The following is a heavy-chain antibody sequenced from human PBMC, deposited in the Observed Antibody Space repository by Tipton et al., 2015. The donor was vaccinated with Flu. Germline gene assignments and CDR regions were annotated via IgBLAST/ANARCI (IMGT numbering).Heavy chain of an antibody. CDR3: AREGGYGGYARLDS. V-gene: IGHV1-18*01. J-gene: IGHJ4*02. CDR2: ISAFNGDP. D-gene: IGHD6-25*01. Sequence: QLVQSGAEVKKPGASVKVSCKASGYRFASYGISWVRQAPGQGLEWMGWISAFNGDPNSAQKFQGRVTMSTDTSTNTAYMELKNLRPDDTAVYYCAREGGYGGYARLDSWGQGTLVTVSS. CDR1: GYRFASYG.